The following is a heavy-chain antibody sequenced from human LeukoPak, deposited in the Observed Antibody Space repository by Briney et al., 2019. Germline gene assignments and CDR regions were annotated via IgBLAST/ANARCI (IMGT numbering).Heavy chain of an antibody. J-gene: IGHJ4*02. Sequence: ASVKVSCKASGYTFTGYYLHWVRQAPGQGLEWMGWINPNGGGREYAQKFQGRVNMTRDTAISTAYMELSSLTFDDTAIYYCARVGYFYGSGSQTGGYLNYWGQGTLVTVSS. CDR2: INPNGGGR. CDR3: ARVGYFYGSGSQTGGYLNY. CDR1: GYTFTGYY. D-gene: IGHD3-10*01. V-gene: IGHV1-2*02.